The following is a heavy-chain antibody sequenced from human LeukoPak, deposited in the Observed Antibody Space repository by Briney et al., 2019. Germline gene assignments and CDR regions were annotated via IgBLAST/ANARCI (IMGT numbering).Heavy chain of an antibody. Sequence: GASVKVSCKASGGTFSSYAISWVRQAPGQGLEWMGWINPNSGGTNYAQKFQGRVTMTRDTSISTAYMELSRLRSDDTAVYYCARDLVDYWGQGTLVTVSS. CDR2: INPNSGGT. D-gene: IGHD3-16*01. V-gene: IGHV1-2*02. CDR3: ARDLVDY. J-gene: IGHJ4*02. CDR1: GGTFSSYA.